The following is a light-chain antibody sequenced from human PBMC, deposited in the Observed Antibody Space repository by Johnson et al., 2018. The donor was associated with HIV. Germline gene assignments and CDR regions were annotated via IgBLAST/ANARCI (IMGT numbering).Light chain of an antibody. CDR3: GTWDSGLGAVYV. Sequence: QLVLTQPPSLSAAPGQTVTISCSGSSSNIGNNYVSWYQQLPGTVPKLLIYDNNKRPSGIPDRFSGSKSGTSATLGITGLQTGDEADYYCGTWDSGLGAVYVFGPGTKVTVL. CDR1: SSNIGNNY. V-gene: IGLV1-51*01. CDR2: DNN. J-gene: IGLJ1*01.